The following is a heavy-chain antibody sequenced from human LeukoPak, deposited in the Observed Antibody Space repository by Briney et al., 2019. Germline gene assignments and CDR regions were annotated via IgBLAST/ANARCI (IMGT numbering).Heavy chain of an antibody. Sequence: SQTLSLTCTVSGGSISSGGYYWSWIRQHPGKGLEWIGYIHYSGSTYYNPSLKSRVTISVDTSKNQFSLKLSSVTAADTAVYYCARGSGWYPNYFDYWGQGTLVTVSS. V-gene: IGHV4-31*03. J-gene: IGHJ4*02. D-gene: IGHD6-19*01. CDR1: GGSISSGGYY. CDR2: IHYSGST. CDR3: ARGSGWYPNYFDY.